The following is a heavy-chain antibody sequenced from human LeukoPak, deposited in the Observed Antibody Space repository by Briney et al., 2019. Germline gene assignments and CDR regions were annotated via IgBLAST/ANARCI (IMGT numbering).Heavy chain of an antibody. CDR3: ARFAPPWGIVVVVAATSSNFDY. V-gene: IGHV4-38-2*02. D-gene: IGHD2-15*01. Sequence: SETLSLTCTVSGYSISSGYYWGWIRQPPGKGLEWIGSIYHSGSTYYNPSLKSRVTISVDTSKNQFSLKLSSVTAADTAVYYCARFAPPWGIVVVVAATSSNFDYWGQGTLVTVSS. CDR2: IYHSGST. J-gene: IGHJ4*02. CDR1: GYSISSGYY.